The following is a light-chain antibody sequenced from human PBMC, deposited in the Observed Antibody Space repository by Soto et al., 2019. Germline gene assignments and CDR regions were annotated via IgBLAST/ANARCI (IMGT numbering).Light chain of an antibody. CDR2: EIF. Sequence: EIVLTQSPATLSFSPGDTATLSCRASQNVGSYLAWYQQKPGQPPRLLIYEIFTRATGIPARFSGSGSGTGTTFTISSREPEDDDFDVCHRRDWGPPTITFGPGTTVEIK. J-gene: IGKJ3*01. V-gene: IGKV3-11*01. CDR1: QNVGSY. CDR3: HRRDWGPPTIT.